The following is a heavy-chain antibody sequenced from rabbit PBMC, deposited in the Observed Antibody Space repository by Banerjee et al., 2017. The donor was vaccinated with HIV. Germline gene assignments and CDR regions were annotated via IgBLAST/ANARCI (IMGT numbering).Heavy chain of an antibody. CDR1: GIDLSSHG. J-gene: IGHJ4*01. Sequence: QSLEESGGGLVKPGASLTLTCKASGIDLSSHGVSWVRQAPGKGLEWIGYIDPVFDITYYASWVNGRFTISSHNAQNTLYLQLNSLTAADTATYFCVRGDDDYPTYFNLWGPGTLVTVS. V-gene: IGHV1S7*01. CDR2: IDPVFDIT. CDR3: VRGDDDYPTYFNL. D-gene: IGHD2-1*01.